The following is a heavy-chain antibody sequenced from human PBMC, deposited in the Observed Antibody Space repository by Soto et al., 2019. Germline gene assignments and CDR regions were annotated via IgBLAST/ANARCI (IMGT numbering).Heavy chain of an antibody. Sequence: QVQLVQSGAEVKKPGASVKVSCKASGYTLTSYYMHWVRQAPGQGLEWMGIINPSGGSASYAQNFQGRVTITIDTSTSTVYMELSSLRSEDTAVYYCTRSWVDVSGYYDYWGQGTLVTVSS. J-gene: IGHJ4*02. CDR1: GYTLTSYY. CDR3: TRSWVDVSGYYDY. CDR2: INPSGGSA. D-gene: IGHD2-15*01. V-gene: IGHV1-46*03.